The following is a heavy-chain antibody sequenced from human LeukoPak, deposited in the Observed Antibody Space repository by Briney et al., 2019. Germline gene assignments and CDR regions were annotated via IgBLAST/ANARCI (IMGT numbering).Heavy chain of an antibody. CDR2: ISAYNGNT. J-gene: IGHJ6*02. Sequence: ASVKVSCKASGYTFTSYGISWVRQAPGQGLEWMGWISAYNGNTNYAQKLQGRVTMTTDTSTSTAYMELRSLRSDDTAVYYCARASISGWYPLLYYYYYGMDVWGQGTTVTVSS. CDR3: ARASISGWYPLLYYYYYGMDV. V-gene: IGHV1-18*01. CDR1: GYTFTSYG. D-gene: IGHD6-19*01.